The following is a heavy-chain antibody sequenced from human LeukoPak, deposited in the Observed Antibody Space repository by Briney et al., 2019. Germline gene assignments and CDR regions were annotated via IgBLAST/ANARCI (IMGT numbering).Heavy chain of an antibody. J-gene: IGHJ5*02. Sequence: PGGSLRLSCTASGFSFDKDWMHWVRQAPGKGLEWVSSISSSSSYIYYADSVKGRFTISRDNAKNSLYLQMNSLRAEDTAVYYCARDLISSLGRWFDPWGQGTLVTVSS. CDR2: ISSSSSYI. D-gene: IGHD3-3*02. CDR1: GFSFDKDW. V-gene: IGHV3-21*01. CDR3: ARDLISSLGRWFDP.